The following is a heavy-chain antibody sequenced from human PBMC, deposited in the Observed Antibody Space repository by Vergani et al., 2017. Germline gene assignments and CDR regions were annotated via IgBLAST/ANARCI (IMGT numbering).Heavy chain of an antibody. Sequence: QVQLQQWGAGLLKPSETLSLTCAVYGGSFSGYFWCWICQPPGTGMEWIGQINLSGSTNYNPSLKSRVTMSVDTSKNQFSLKLSSVTAADTAVYYCARRPMVVGATYSRRYNFDSWGQGILVTVSS. V-gene: IGHV4-34*01. CDR2: INLSGST. CDR3: ARRPMVVGATYSRRYNFDS. J-gene: IGHJ4*02. CDR1: GGSFSGYF. D-gene: IGHD1-26*01.